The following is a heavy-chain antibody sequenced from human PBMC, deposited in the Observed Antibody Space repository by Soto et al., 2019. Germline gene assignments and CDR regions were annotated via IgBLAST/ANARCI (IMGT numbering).Heavy chain of an antibody. Sequence: GGSLRLSCAASGFIFSNAWMNWVRQAPGEGLEWVGRIKSKTGGGAIDYAAPVKGRFTISRDDSKNTLYLQMNSLKTEDSAVYYCTSSSVPGIDIWGQGTVVTVS. CDR3: TSSSVPGIDI. D-gene: IGHD6-19*01. J-gene: IGHJ3*02. V-gene: IGHV3-15*07. CDR2: IKSKTGGGAI. CDR1: GFIFSNAW.